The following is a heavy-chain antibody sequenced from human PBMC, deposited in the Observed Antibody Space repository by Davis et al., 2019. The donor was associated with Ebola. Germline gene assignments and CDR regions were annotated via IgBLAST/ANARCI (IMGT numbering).Heavy chain of an antibody. CDR2: IIPIFGTA. Sequence: AASVKVSCKASGYTFTSYGISWVRQAPAQGLEWMGGIIPIFGTANYAQKFQGRVTITADESTSTAYMELSSLRSEDTAVYYCARGGSPYWYFDLWGRGTLVTVSS. CDR3: ARGGSPYWYFDL. V-gene: IGHV1-69*13. J-gene: IGHJ2*01. CDR1: GYTFTSYG.